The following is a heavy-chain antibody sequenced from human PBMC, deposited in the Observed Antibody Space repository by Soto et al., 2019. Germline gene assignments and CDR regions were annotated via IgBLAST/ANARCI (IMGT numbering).Heavy chain of an antibody. CDR3: PKDLHGWGTAFDS. D-gene: IGHD3-16*01. CDR2: INWSSGTI. Sequence: EVQLVESGGGLVQPGGSQRLSCAASGFSFDVYAMHWVRQAPGKGLEWVSGINWSSGTIGYADSVKGRFTISRDNAKNDLYLEMNSLTAEDTALYDFPKDLHGWGTAFDSWGQGTLVTVSS. J-gene: IGHJ4*02. CDR1: GFSFDVYA. V-gene: IGHV3-9*01.